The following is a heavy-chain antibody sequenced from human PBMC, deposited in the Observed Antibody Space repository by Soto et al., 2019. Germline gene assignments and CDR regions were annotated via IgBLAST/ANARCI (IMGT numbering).Heavy chain of an antibody. CDR2: IWNDGMKK. CDR1: GFSFTNYG. Sequence: QVPLVESGGGVVQPGRSLRLSCAASGFSFTNYGMHWVRQAPGRGLEWVAVIWNDGMKKYYADSVKGRFTISRDNXKNTLYMQMGSLRAEDRAVYYCAKAGEPSCWYFGLWGRGTLVSVSS. D-gene: IGHD1-26*01. CDR3: AKAGEPSCWYFGL. J-gene: IGHJ2*01. V-gene: IGHV3-33*06.